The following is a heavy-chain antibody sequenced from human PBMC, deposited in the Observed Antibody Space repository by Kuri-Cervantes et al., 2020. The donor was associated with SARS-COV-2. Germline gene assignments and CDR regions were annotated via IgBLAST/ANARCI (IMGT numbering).Heavy chain of an antibody. V-gene: IGHV3-11*01. CDR1: GFTFSDYY. D-gene: IGHD2-2*01. CDR3: ARAPPPASPRGGMDV. J-gene: IGHJ6*02. Sequence: GESLKISCAASGFTFSDYYMSWIRQAPGKGLEWVSYISSSGSTIYYADSVKGRFTISRDNAKNSLYLQMNSLRAEDTAVYYCARAPPPASPRGGMDVWGQGTTVTVSS. CDR2: ISSSGSTI.